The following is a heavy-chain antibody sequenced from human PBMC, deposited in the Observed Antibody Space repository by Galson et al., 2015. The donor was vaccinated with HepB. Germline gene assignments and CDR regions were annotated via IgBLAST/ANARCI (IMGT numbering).Heavy chain of an antibody. CDR3: ARERIAAADFDAFDI. Sequence: SVKVSCKASGGTFSSYTISWVRQAPGQGLEWMGRIIPILGIANYAQKFQGRVTITADKSTSTAYMELSSLRSEDTAVYYCARERIAAADFDAFDIWGQGTMVTVSS. J-gene: IGHJ3*02. V-gene: IGHV1-69*04. CDR2: IIPILGIA. D-gene: IGHD6-13*01. CDR1: GGTFSSYT.